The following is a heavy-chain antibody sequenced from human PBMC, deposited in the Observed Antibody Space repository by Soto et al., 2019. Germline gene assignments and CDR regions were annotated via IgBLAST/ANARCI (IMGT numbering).Heavy chain of an antibody. CDR1: GGSISSGDYY. CDR2: IYYSGST. D-gene: IGHD3-3*01. CDR3: ARVRVLRLGSYYGMDV. J-gene: IGHJ6*02. V-gene: IGHV4-61*08. Sequence: PSETLSLTCTVSGGSISSGDYYWSWIRQPPGKGLEWIGYIYYSGSTNYNPSLKSRVTISVDTSKNQFSLKLSSVTAADTAVYYCARVRVLRLGSYYGMDVWGQGTTVTVSS.